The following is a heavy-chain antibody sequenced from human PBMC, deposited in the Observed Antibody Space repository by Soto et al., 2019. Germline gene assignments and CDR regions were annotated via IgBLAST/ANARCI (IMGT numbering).Heavy chain of an antibody. CDR1: GFIFSSYA. CDR2: IWFDGKNK. CDR3: ARNDDSSSNYYLDF. J-gene: IGHJ4*02. D-gene: IGHD6-13*01. V-gene: IGHV3-33*01. Sequence: PGGSLRLSCSASGFIFSSYAIHWVRQAPGKGLEWVAIIWFDGKNKCYADSVKGRFVISRDNSRKVVFLQMNSLTAEDTAIYYCARNDDSSSNYYLDFWGQGTMVTVYS.